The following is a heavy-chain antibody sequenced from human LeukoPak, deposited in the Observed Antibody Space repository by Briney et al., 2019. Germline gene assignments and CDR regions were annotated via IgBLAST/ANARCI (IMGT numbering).Heavy chain of an antibody. D-gene: IGHD3-10*01. J-gene: IGHJ4*02. CDR2: ISYDGSNK. Sequence: GRSLRLSCAASGFTFSSYAMHWVRQAPGKGLEWVAVISYDGSNKYYADSVKGRFTISRDNSKNTLYLQMNSLRAEDTAVYYCARDQLGYGSGSYYSDSPDFDYWGQGTLVTVSS. V-gene: IGHV3-30-3*01. CDR1: GFTFSSYA. CDR3: ARDQLGYGSGSYYSDSPDFDY.